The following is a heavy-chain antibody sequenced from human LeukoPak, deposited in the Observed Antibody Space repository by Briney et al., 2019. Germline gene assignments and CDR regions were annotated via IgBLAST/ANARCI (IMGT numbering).Heavy chain of an antibody. Sequence: GGSLRLSCAASGFTFSDYYMSWIRQAPGKGLEWVSYISSSGSTIYYADSVKGRFTISRDNAKNSLYLQMNSLRAEDTAVYYCARRQRWLVQSDYYYGMDVWGQGTTVTVSS. V-gene: IGHV3-11*01. J-gene: IGHJ6*02. D-gene: IGHD6-19*01. CDR2: ISSSGSTI. CDR1: GFTFSDYY. CDR3: ARRQRWLVQSDYYYGMDV.